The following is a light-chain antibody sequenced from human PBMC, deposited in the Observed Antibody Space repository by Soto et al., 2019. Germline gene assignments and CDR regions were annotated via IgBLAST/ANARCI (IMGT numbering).Light chain of an antibody. CDR3: QVWDSSSDPFYV. Sequence: SYELTQPPSVSVAPGKTARIACGENNIGSKSVHWYQQKPGQAPVLVIYYDSDRPSGIPERFSGSNSGNTATLTISRVEAGDEADYYCQVWDSSSDPFYVFGTGTKLTVL. CDR2: YDS. CDR1: NIGSKS. J-gene: IGLJ1*01. V-gene: IGLV3-21*04.